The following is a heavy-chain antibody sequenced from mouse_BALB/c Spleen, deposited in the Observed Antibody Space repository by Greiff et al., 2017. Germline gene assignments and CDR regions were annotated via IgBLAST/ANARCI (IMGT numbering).Heavy chain of an antibody. CDR3: ASYYGSREYYFDY. D-gene: IGHD1-1*01. V-gene: IGHV14-3*02. J-gene: IGHJ2*01. CDR1: GFNIKDTY. Sequence: VQLQQSGAELVKPGASVKLSCTASGFNIKDTYMHWVKQRPEQGLEWIGRIDPANGNTKYDPKFQGKATITADTSSNTAYLQLSSLTSEDTAVYYCASYYGSREYYFDYRGQGTTLTDSS. CDR2: IDPANGNT.